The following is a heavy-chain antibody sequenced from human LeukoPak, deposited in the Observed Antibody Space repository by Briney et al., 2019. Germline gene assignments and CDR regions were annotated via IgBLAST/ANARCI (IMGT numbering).Heavy chain of an antibody. CDR2: IIPIFGTA. CDR1: GGTFSSYA. Sequence: SVEVSCKASGGTFSSYAISWVRQAPGQGLEWMGGIIPIFGTANYAQKFQGRVTITADESTSTAYMELSSLRSEDTAVYYCATDRSSSWVPSGKWGQGTLVTVSS. V-gene: IGHV1-69*13. CDR3: ATDRSSSWVPSGK. J-gene: IGHJ4*02. D-gene: IGHD6-13*01.